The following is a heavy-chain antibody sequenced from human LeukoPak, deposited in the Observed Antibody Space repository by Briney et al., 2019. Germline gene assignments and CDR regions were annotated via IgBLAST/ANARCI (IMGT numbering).Heavy chain of an antibody. V-gene: IGHV4-39*07. CDR3: ARRTNWGPNWFDP. D-gene: IGHD7-27*01. J-gene: IGHJ5*02. Sequence: SETLSLTCTVSGGSISSSSSYWGWIRQPPGKGLEWIGHIFHSGRTSYNPSLMSRVTISVDTSKNQFSLKLSSVTAADTAVYYCARRTNWGPNWFDPWGQGTLVTVSS. CDR2: IFHSGRT. CDR1: GGSISSSSSY.